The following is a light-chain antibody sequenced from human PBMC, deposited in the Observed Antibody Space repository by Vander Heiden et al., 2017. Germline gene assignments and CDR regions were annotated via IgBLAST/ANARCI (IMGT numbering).Light chain of an antibody. CDR2: AAS. CDR3: QRYDSYPHT. CDR1: QGISSY. J-gene: IGKJ2*01. V-gene: IGKV1-8*01. Sequence: AIRITQSPSSLSASTGDRVTITCRASQGISSYLAWYQQKPGKAPKLLIYAASTLQSGVPSRFSGSGSGTDFTLTISCLQSEDFATYYCQRYDSYPHTFGQGTKLEIK.